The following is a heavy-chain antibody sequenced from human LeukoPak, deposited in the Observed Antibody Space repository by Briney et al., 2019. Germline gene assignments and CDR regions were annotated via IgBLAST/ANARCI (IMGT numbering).Heavy chain of an antibody. CDR3: ARDRGVGYYYDSSGRGGFDY. J-gene: IGHJ4*02. Sequence: SQTLSLTCTVSGGSISSGSYYWSWIRQPAGKGLEWIGRIYTSGSTNYNPSLKSRVTMSVDTSKNQFSLKLSSVTAADTAVYYCARDRGVGYYYDSSGRGGFDYWGQGTLVTVSS. D-gene: IGHD3-22*01. CDR2: IYTSGST. V-gene: IGHV4-61*02. CDR1: GGSISSGSYY.